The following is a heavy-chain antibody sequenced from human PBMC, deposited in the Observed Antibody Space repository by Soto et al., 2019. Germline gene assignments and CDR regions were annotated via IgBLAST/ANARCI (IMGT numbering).Heavy chain of an antibody. V-gene: IGHV5-51*01. D-gene: IGHD3-10*01. CDR2: IYPGDSDT. J-gene: IGHJ5*02. Sequence: PGESLNISCKGSGYSFTIYWIGWVRQMPGKGLEWMGIIYPGDSDTRYSPSFQGQVTISADKSISTAYLQWSSLKASDTAMYYCARGRITMVRGVIRTYNWFDPWGQGTLVTVSS. CDR1: GYSFTIYW. CDR3: ARGRITMVRGVIRTYNWFDP.